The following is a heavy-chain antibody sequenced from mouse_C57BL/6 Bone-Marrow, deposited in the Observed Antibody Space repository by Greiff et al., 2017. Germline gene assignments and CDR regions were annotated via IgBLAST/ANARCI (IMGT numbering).Heavy chain of an antibody. Sequence: VQLQQSGAELVRPGASVTLSCKASGYTFTDYEMHWVKQTPVHGLEWIGAIDPETGGTAYNQKFKGKAILTADKSSSTAYMELRSLTSEDSAVYYCAPSYSDWYFDVWGTGTTVTVSS. D-gene: IGHD2-12*01. J-gene: IGHJ1*03. CDR3: APSYSDWYFDV. V-gene: IGHV1-15*01. CDR1: GYTFTDYE. CDR2: IDPETGGT.